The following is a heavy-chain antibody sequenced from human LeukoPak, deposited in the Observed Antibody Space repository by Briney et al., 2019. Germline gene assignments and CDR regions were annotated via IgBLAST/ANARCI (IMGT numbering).Heavy chain of an antibody. CDR3: ARNKYCGGDSYIAGFDY. CDR1: GFTFTNYA. CDR2: ISYDGSNK. D-gene: IGHD2-21*02. Sequence: PGGSLRLSCAASGFTFTNYAMHWVRQAPGKGLEWVAVISYDGSNKYYADSVKGRFTISRDNSKNTLYLQMNSLRAEDTAVYYCARNKYCGGDSYIAGFDYWGQGTLVTVSS. V-gene: IGHV3-30-3*01. J-gene: IGHJ4*02.